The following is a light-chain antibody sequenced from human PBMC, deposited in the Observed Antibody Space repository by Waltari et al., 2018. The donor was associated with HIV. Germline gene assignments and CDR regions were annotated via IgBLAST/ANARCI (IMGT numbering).Light chain of an antibody. CDR2: EVN. CDR1: SRDVGGSKY. V-gene: IGLV2-8*01. CDR3: NSYAGSNNWV. J-gene: IGLJ3*02. Sequence: QSALTQPPSASAPPGQSATIPCTGTSRDVGGSKYLSWYQQHPGKAPKLMIYEVNRRPSVVPDRFSGSKSANTASLTGSGLQADDEADYYCNSYAGSNNWVFGGGTKLTVL.